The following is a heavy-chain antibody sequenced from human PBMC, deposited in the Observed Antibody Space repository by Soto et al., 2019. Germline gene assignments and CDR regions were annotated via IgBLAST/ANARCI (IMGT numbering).Heavy chain of an antibody. D-gene: IGHD4-17*01. J-gene: IGHJ3*02. CDR2: IWYDGSNK. CDR3: AGMTTVTTNDAFDI. Sequence: QPGGSLRLSCAASGFTFSSYGMHWVRQAPGKGLEWVAVIWYDGSNKYYADSVKGRFTISRDNSKNTLYLQMNSLRAEDTAVYYCAGMTTVTTNDAFDIWGQGTMVTVSS. V-gene: IGHV3-33*01. CDR1: GFTFSSYG.